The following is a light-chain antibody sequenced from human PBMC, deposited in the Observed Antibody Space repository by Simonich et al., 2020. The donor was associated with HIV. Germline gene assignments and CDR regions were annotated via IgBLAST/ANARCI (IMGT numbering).Light chain of an antibody. CDR2: RNN. CDR1: SSNIGSNY. CDR3: AAWDDSLSGRV. V-gene: IGLV1-47*01. J-gene: IGLJ2*01. Sequence: QSVLTQPPSASGTPGQRVTISCSGSSSNIGSNYVYWYQQLPGTAPKLHIYRNNRRPSGVPVRFCGAKSGTSASLAISGLRSEDEADYYCAAWDDSLSGRVFGGGTKLTVL.